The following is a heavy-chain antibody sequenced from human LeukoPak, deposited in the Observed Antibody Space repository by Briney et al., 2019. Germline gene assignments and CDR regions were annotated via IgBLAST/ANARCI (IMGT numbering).Heavy chain of an antibody. J-gene: IGHJ5*02. CDR2: ISYDGSSK. Sequence: GGSLRLSCAASGFTFSTYAMHWVRQAPGKGLEWVAVISYDGSSKYYADSVKGRFTISRDNSKNTLYLQMNSLRAEDTAVYYCAKDIDEIKWFGELNWFDPWGQGTLVTVSS. D-gene: IGHD3-10*01. V-gene: IGHV3-30*04. CDR3: AKDIDEIKWFGELNWFDP. CDR1: GFTFSTYA.